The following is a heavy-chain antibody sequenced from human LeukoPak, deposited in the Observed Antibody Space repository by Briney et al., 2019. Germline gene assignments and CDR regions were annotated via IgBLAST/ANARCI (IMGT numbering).Heavy chain of an antibody. D-gene: IGHD4-11*01. CDR1: GGSFSGYY. J-gene: IGHJ6*03. V-gene: IGHV4-34*01. CDR3: ARGTVTTWYYYYYYYMDV. CDR2: INHSGST. Sequence: SETLSLTGAVYGGSFSGYYWSWIRQPPGKGLEWIGEINHSGSTNYNPSLKSRVTISVDTSKNQFSLKLSSVTAADTAVYYCARGTVTTWYYYYYYYMDVWGKGTTVTVSS.